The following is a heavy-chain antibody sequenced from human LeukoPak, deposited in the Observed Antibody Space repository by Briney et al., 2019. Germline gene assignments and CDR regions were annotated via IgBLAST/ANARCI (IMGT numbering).Heavy chain of an antibody. CDR1: GGSISSSSYY. CDR2: IYYSGST. V-gene: IGHV4-39*07. CDR3: AREDSSSWYHGLMDV. J-gene: IGHJ6*03. D-gene: IGHD6-13*01. Sequence: SETLSLTCTVSGGSISSSSYYWGWIRQPPGKGLEWIGSIYYSGSTYYNPSLKSRVTISVDTSKNQFSLKLSSVTAADTAVYYCAREDSSSWYHGLMDVWGKGTTVTISS.